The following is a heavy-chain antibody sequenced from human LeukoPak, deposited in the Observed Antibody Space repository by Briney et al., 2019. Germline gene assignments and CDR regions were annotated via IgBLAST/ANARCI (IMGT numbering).Heavy chain of an antibody. Sequence: GRSLRLSCAASGFTFDGYAMHWVRQAPGKGLEWVSGISWNSGSIGYADSVKGRFTISRDNAKNSLYLQMNSLRAEDTALYYCAKDRYYDSSDQNWFDPWGQGTLVTVSS. J-gene: IGHJ5*02. V-gene: IGHV3-9*01. D-gene: IGHD3-22*01. CDR3: AKDRYYDSSDQNWFDP. CDR1: GFTFDGYA. CDR2: ISWNSGSI.